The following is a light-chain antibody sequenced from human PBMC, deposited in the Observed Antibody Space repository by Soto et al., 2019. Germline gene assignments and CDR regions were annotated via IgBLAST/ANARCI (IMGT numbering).Light chain of an antibody. V-gene: IGKV3-20*01. CDR1: QSVSSNY. CDR3: QQYHYWPYT. J-gene: IGKJ2*01. CDR2: GAS. Sequence: EIVLTQSSGTLSLSPGERATLSCRASQSVSSNYLAWYQQKPGQAPRLLIYGASTRATGIPDRFSGSGSGTDFTLTISSLQSEDFAIYYCQQYHYWPYTFGQGTNLEIK.